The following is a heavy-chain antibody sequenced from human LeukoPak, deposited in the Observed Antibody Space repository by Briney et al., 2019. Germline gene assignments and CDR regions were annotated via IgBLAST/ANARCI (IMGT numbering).Heavy chain of an antibody. CDR2: INHSGST. CDR1: GGSFSGYY. D-gene: IGHD2-2*01. CDR3: ARAYCSSTSCYDIFDY. V-gene: IGHV4-34*01. Sequence: SETLSLTCAVYGGSFSGYYWSWIRQPPGKGLEWIGEINHSGSTNYNPSLKSRVTISVDTSKNQFSLKLSSVTAADTAVYYCARAYCSSTSCYDIFDYWGQGTLVTVSS. J-gene: IGHJ4*02.